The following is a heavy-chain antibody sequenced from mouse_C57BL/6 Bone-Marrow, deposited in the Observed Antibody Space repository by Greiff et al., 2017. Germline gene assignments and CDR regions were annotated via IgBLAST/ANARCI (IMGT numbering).Heavy chain of an antibody. V-gene: IGHV1-39*01. D-gene: IGHD1-1*01. CDR3: SRSNITTVVDYAMDD. J-gene: IGHJ4*01. CDR2: INPNYGTT. CDR1: GYSFTDYN. Sequence: EVQLQQSGPELVKPGASVKISCKASGYSFTDYNMNWVKQSNGKSLEWIGVINPNYGTTSYNQKFKAKATLTVDQFSSTAYMQLNSLTSEYSAVYYCSRSNITTVVDYAMDDWGQGTSVTVSS.